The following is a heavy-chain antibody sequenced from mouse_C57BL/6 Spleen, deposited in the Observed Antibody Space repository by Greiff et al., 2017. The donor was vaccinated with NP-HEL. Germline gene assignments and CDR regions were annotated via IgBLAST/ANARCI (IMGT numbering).Heavy chain of an antibody. J-gene: IGHJ1*03. V-gene: IGHV1-72*01. D-gene: IGHD4-1*01. CDR2: IDPNSGGT. CDR1: GYTFTSYW. Sequence: QVQLKQPGAELVKPGASVKLSCKASGYTFTSYWMHWVKQRPGRGLEWIGRIDPNSGGTKYNEKFKSKATLTVDKPSSTAYMQLSSLTSEDSAVYYCARRKSNWGYFDVWGTGTTVTVSS. CDR3: ARRKSNWGYFDV.